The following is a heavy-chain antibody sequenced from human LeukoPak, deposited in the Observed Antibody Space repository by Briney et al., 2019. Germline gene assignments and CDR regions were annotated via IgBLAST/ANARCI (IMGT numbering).Heavy chain of an antibody. D-gene: IGHD5-18*01. J-gene: IGHJ6*03. Sequence: SVNVSCKASGGTFSSYAVSWVRQAPGHGLEGVGRIIPVFGTANYAQKFQGRVTITADESTSTAYMELSSLRSEDTAVYYCAREAEDTAMVNYYYYYMDVWGKGTTVTVSS. CDR1: GGTFSSYA. V-gene: IGHV1-69*13. CDR3: AREAEDTAMVNYYYYYMDV. CDR2: IIPVFGTA.